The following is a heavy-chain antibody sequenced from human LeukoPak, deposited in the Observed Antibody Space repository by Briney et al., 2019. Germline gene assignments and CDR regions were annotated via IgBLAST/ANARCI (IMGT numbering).Heavy chain of an antibody. D-gene: IGHD3-10*01. Sequence: GGSLRLSCEASGFTLSTYWMDWVRQVPGKGLDWVANINPDGSGKRYVDSVKGRFTIARDNADNSLSLQMNSLRGEDTAVYYCAKDRAFQAAGVTDYWGQGTLVTVSS. J-gene: IGHJ4*02. CDR3: AKDRAFQAAGVTDY. CDR2: INPDGSGK. CDR1: GFTLSTYW. V-gene: IGHV3-7*01.